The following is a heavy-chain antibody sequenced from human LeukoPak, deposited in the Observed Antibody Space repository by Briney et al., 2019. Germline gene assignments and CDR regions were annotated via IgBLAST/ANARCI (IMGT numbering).Heavy chain of an antibody. V-gene: IGHV3-23*01. CDR1: GFTFSSYA. Sequence: GGSLRLSCAASGFTFSSYAMSWVRQAPGKGLEWVSAISGSGGGTYYADSVKGRFTISRDNSKDTLYLRMNGLRAEDTAVYFCAKQSAGSAAWYSLHYDFWGQGTLVTVSS. CDR3: AKQSAGSAAWYSLHYDF. CDR2: ISGSGGGT. J-gene: IGHJ4*02. D-gene: IGHD6-13*01.